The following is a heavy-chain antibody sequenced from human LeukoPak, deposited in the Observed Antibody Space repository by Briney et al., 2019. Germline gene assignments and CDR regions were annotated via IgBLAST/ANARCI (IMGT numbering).Heavy chain of an antibody. CDR3: AREQLAAAGSSFDY. V-gene: IGHV3-48*03. D-gene: IGHD6-13*01. CDR1: GFTFSSYE. Sequence: GGSLRLSCAASGFTFSSYEMNWVRQAPGKGLEWVSYISSSGSTGYYADSVKGRFTMSRDNAKNSLYLQMNSLRAEDTAIYYCAREQLAAAGSSFDYWGQGTLVTVSS. J-gene: IGHJ4*02. CDR2: ISSSGSTG.